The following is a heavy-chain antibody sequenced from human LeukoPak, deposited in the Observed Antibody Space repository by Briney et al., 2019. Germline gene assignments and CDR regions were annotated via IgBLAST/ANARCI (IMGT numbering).Heavy chain of an antibody. Sequence: GGSLRLSCAASGFTFSTYNMNWVRQAPGKGLEWVSSISSSGSTIYYADSVKGRFTISRDNAKNSLYLQMNSLRAEDTAVYYCAREKVPAARNGGFFDYWDQGTLVTVSS. J-gene: IGHJ4*02. CDR3: AREKVPAARNGGFFDY. CDR1: GFTFSTYN. CDR2: ISSSGSTI. D-gene: IGHD2-2*01. V-gene: IGHV3-48*04.